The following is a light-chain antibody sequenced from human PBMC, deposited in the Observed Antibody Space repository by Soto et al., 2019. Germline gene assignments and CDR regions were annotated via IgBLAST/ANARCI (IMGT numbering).Light chain of an antibody. V-gene: IGLV1-44*01. CDR1: NSNIGGDT. CDR3: ATWDDSLNAVV. Sequence: QSVLTQPPSASETPGQRVTISCSGGNSNIGGDTVNWYQKLPGTAPKLLIYNNDQRPSGVPHRFSGSKSGTSASLAISGLQSEDEAHYYCATWDDSLNAVVFGGGTKVTVL. J-gene: IGLJ2*01. CDR2: NND.